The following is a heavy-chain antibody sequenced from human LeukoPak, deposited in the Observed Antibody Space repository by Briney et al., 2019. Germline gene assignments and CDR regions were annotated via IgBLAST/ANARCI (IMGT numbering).Heavy chain of an antibody. Sequence: SETLSLTCAVYGGSFSGYYWSWIRQPPGKGLEWIGEINHSGSTNYNPSLKSRVTISVDTSKNQFSLKLSSVTAADTAMYYCARSQWLVRGYFDYWGQGTLVTVSS. CDR1: GGSFSGYY. V-gene: IGHV4-34*01. CDR2: INHSGST. J-gene: IGHJ4*02. CDR3: ARSQWLVRGYFDY. D-gene: IGHD6-19*01.